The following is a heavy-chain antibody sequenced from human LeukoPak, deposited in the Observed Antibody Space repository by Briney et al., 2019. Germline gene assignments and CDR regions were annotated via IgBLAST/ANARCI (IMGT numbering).Heavy chain of an antibody. CDR1: GYTFTCYG. V-gene: IGHV1-18*01. CDR3: ARGDSSSWSSAHGPSDY. CDR2: ISVYNGST. Sequence: ASVTVSFKSAGYTFTCYGFSWVRQAPAQGLEWMGWISVYNGSTDYAQKLQGRVTMTTDPSTSTAYMELRSLRSDDTAVYSCARGDSSSWSSAHGPSDYWGQGTLVTVSS. D-gene: IGHD6-13*01. J-gene: IGHJ4*02.